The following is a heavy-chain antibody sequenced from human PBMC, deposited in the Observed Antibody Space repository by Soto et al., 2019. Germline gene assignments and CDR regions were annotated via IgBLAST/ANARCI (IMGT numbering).Heavy chain of an antibody. CDR2: IYYTGST. CDR1: GGSISSGDYY. CDR3: ASGSSSLRFDP. V-gene: IGHV4-30-4*01. Sequence: QVQLQESGPGLVEPSQTLSLTCTVSGGSISSGDYYWTWIRQPPGKGLEWIGYIYYTGSTYYNPYVKSRLIISLDMSRTQFSLRLTSVAAAVTAVYYCASGSSSLRFDPWGQGTLVTVSS. D-gene: IGHD3-10*01. J-gene: IGHJ5*02.